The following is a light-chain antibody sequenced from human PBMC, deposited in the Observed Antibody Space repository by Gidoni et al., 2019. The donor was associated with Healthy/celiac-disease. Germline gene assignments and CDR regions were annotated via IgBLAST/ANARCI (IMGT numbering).Light chain of an antibody. CDR1: SSNIGSNT. CDR2: SNN. Sequence: SVLPQPPPAPWTPGQGVTISCSGRSSNIGSNTVNWYQQLPGTAPKLLIYSNNQRPSGVPDRFSGSKSGTSASLAISGLQSEDEADYYCAAWDDSLNGVVFGGGTKLTVL. V-gene: IGLV1-44*01. CDR3: AAWDDSLNGVV. J-gene: IGLJ2*01.